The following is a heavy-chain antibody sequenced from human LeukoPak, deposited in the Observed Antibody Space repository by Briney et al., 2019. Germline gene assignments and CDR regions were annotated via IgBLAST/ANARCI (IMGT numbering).Heavy chain of an antibody. Sequence: PGGSLRLSCAASGFAFSDYYMSWIRQAPGKGLEWVSYISSSSSYTNYADSVKGRFTISRDNAKNSLYLQMNSLRAEDTAVYYCARDRWSLGYWGQGTLVTVSS. CDR1: GFAFSDYY. CDR3: ARDRWSLGY. D-gene: IGHD3-16*01. CDR2: ISSSSSYT. J-gene: IGHJ4*02. V-gene: IGHV3-11*06.